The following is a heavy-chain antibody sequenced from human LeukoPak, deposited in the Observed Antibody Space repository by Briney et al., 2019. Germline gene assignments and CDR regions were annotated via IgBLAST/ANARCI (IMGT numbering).Heavy chain of an antibody. D-gene: IGHD3-3*02. V-gene: IGHV3-30*18. Sequence: GGSLRLSCAASGFTFSSYGMHWVHQAPGKGLEWVAVISYDGSNKFYADSVKGRFTISRDNSKNTLYLQMNSLRAEDTAVYYCAKRLSDISFLPDDHWGQGTLVTVSS. CDR3: AKRLSDISFLPDDH. CDR2: ISYDGSNK. CDR1: GFTFSSYG. J-gene: IGHJ4*02.